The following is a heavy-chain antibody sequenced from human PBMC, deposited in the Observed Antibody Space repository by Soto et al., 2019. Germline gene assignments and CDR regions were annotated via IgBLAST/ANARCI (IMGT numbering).Heavy chain of an antibody. CDR3: AREVEVRGVIIASYYYMDV. CDR1: GYTFTSYY. D-gene: IGHD3-10*01. CDR2: INPSGGST. V-gene: IGHV1-46*03. Sequence: ASVKVSCKASGYTFTSYYMHCVRQAPGQGLEWMGIINPSGGSTSYAQKFQGRVTMTRDTSTSTVYMELSSLRSEDTAVYYCAREVEVRGVIIASYYYMDVWGKGTTVTVSS. J-gene: IGHJ6*03.